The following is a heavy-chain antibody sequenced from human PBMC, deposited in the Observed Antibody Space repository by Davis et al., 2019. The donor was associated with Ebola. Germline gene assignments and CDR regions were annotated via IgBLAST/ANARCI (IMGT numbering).Heavy chain of an antibody. J-gene: IGHJ4*02. D-gene: IGHD2-15*01. CDR2: ISAYNGNT. Sequence: ASVKVSCKASGYTFTGYYIHWVRQAPGQGLEWMGWISAYNGNTNYAQKLQGRVTMTTDTSTSTAYMELRSLRSDDTAVYYCARDAVVAAIDYWGQGTLVTVSS. V-gene: IGHV1-18*04. CDR3: ARDAVVAAIDY. CDR1: GYTFTGYY.